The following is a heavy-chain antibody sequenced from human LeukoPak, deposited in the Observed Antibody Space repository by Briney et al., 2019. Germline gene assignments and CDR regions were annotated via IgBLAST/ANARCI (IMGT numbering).Heavy chain of an antibody. V-gene: IGHV1-24*01. CDR1: GYTLTELS. J-gene: IGHJ3*02. D-gene: IGHD3-9*01. Sequence: ASVKVSCKVSGYTLTELSMHWVRQAPGKGLEWMGGFDPEDGETIYAQKFQGRVTMTEDTSTDTAYMELSSLRSEDTAVYYCATDYDIGSRVNFDWPNDAFDIWGQGTMVTVSS. CDR3: ATDYDIGSRVNFDWPNDAFDI. CDR2: FDPEDGET.